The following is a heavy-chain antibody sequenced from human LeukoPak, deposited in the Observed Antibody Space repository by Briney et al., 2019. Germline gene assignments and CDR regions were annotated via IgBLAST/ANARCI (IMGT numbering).Heavy chain of an antibody. J-gene: IGHJ5*02. V-gene: IGHV5-51*01. D-gene: IGHD4-23*01. CDR2: IYPGDSNT. Sequence: GESLKTSRNSSGYRFNNYWVAWVRQMPGKGLEWMGMIYPGDSNTRYSPSFQGQVTISADKSLSTAYLQWSSLKASDTAMYYCPRRVQDGGRTRWSDPWGQGTPVTVSS. CDR3: PRRVQDGGRTRWSDP. CDR1: GYRFNNYW.